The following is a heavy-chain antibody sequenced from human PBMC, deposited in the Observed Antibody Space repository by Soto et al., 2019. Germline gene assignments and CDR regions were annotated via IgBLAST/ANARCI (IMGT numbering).Heavy chain of an antibody. V-gene: IGHV1-69*06. J-gene: IGHJ6*02. CDR1: GGTFSSYA. Sequence: QVQLVQSGAEVKKPGSSVKVSCKASGGTFSSYAISWVRQAPGQGLEWMGGIIPMFGTANYAQRFRGRVTMTADKSTSTPYMELSRLRSEDTAVYYCAREYYDSSGYLTRGYGLDVWGQGTTVTVSS. D-gene: IGHD3-22*01. CDR3: AREYYDSSGYLTRGYGLDV. CDR2: IIPMFGTA.